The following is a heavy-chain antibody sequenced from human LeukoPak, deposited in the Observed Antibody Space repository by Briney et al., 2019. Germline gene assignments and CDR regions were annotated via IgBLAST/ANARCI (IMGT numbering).Heavy chain of an antibody. CDR2: ISVYNGNI. J-gene: IGHJ4*02. Sequence: ASVKVSCKASGYTFTSYGFNWVRQAPGQGLEWMGWISVYNGNINYAQKVQGRVTMTTDTSTSTAYMELRGLRSDDTAVYYCAGPYFDYWGRGTLVTVSS. CDR1: GYTFTSYG. CDR3: AGPYFDY. V-gene: IGHV1-18*01.